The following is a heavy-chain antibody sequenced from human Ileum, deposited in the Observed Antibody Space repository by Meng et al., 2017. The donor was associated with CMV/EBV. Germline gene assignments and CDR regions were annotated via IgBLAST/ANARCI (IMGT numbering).Heavy chain of an antibody. CDR3: ARVQYCSSTSCPTPYYYYYYGMDV. J-gene: IGHJ6*02. CDR1: GFTFSSHW. CDR2: IKEDGSEK. V-gene: IGHV3-7*01. D-gene: IGHD2-2*01. Sequence: GGSLRLSCVASGFTFSSHWMSWVRQAPGKGLEWVANIKEDGSEKYYVDSVKGRFTISRDNAKNSLYVQMNSLRADDTAVYYCARVQYCSSTSCPTPYYYYYYGMDVWGQGTTVTVSS.